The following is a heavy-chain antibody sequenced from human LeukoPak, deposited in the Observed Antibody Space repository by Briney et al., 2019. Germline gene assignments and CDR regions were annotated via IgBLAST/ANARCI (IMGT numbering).Heavy chain of an antibody. CDR1: GGSISSYY. J-gene: IGHJ4*02. CDR2: IYFNGNT. Sequence: PPETLSLTCTVSGGSISSYYWSWIRQPPGKGLEWIGYIYFNGNTYYNPSLKSRVTISVDTSKSQFSLKLSSVTAADTAMYYCARRCVFYDFWGQGTLVTVSS. D-gene: IGHD5/OR15-5a*01. CDR3: ARRCVFYDF. V-gene: IGHV4-59*08.